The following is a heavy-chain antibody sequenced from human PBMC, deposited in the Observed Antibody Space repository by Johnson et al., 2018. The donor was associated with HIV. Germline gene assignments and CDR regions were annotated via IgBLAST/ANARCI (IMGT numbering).Heavy chain of an antibody. CDR1: GFTFEDYG. D-gene: IGHD6-13*01. CDR2: INWNGGST. CDR3: ARVRTAAGFDAFDI. J-gene: IGHJ3*02. V-gene: IGHV3-20*04. Sequence: VQLVESGGRVVRPGGSLRLSCAASGFTFEDYGMSWVREAPGKGLEWVSGINWNGGSTGYVDSVKGRFTISRDNAKNSLYLQMNSRRAEDTALYYCARVRTAAGFDAFDIWGQGTMVTVSS.